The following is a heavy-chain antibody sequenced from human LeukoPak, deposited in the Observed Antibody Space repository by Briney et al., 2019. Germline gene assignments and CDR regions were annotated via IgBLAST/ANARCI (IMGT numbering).Heavy chain of an antibody. CDR1: GFIFGTYG. CDR2: IRSDGSDK. CDR3: GQHDSRSDY. D-gene: IGHD3-22*01. J-gene: IGHJ4*02. Sequence: PGGSLRLSCAASGFIFGTYGMHWVRQAPGKGLEWVAFIRSDGSDKSYAGSVMGRFTISRDNSKNTLYLQMNTLRAEDTAVYYCGQHDSRSDYCGQGTLVTVSS. V-gene: IGHV3-30*02.